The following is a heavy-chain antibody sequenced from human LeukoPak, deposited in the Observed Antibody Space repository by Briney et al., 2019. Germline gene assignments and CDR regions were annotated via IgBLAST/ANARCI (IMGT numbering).Heavy chain of an antibody. CDR3: AKAYYDTSGRMGGFDY. CDR1: GFTFSGYQ. J-gene: IGHJ4*02. CDR2: ISSSSSYT. D-gene: IGHD3-22*01. Sequence: PGGSLRLSCAASGFTFSGYQMSWIRQAPGKGLEWVSYISSSSSYTNYADSVKGRFTISRDNAKNSLYLQMNSLRAEDTAVYYCAKAYYDTSGRMGGFDYWGQGTLVTVSS. V-gene: IGHV3-11*03.